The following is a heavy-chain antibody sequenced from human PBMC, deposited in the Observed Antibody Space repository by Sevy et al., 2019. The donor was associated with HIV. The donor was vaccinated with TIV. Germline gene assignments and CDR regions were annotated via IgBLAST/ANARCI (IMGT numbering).Heavy chain of an antibody. CDR1: GYTFTSYG. CDR3: ARVLKYSSSSRPNYYYYGIDD. CDR2: ISAYNGNT. D-gene: IGHD6-6*01. V-gene: IGHV1-18*01. J-gene: IGHJ6*02. Sequence: ASVKVSCKASGYTFTSYGISWVRQAPGQGLEWMGWISAYNGNTNYAQKLQGRVTMTTDTSTSTAYMELRSLRSDDTAVYYCARVLKYSSSSRPNYYYYGIDDWGQGTTVTVSS.